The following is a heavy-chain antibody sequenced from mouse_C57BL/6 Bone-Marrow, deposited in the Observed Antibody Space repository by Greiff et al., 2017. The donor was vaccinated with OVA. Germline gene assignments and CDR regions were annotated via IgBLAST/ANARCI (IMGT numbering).Heavy chain of an antibody. Sequence: EVMLVESGGDLVKPGGSLKLSCAASGFTFSSYGMSWVRQTPDKRLEWVATISSGGSYTYYPDSVKGRFTISRDNAKNTLYLQMSSLKSEDTAMYYCARHPDYCGSSYWYFDVWGTGTTVTVSS. CDR1: GFTFSSYG. V-gene: IGHV5-6*01. CDR2: ISSGGSYT. D-gene: IGHD1-1*01. J-gene: IGHJ1*03. CDR3: ARHPDYCGSSYWYFDV.